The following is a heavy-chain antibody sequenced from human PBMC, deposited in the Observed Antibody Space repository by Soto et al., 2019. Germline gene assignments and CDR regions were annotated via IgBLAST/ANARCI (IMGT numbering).Heavy chain of an antibody. Sequence: QVYLVQSGAEVRRPGASVKVSCTAFGYILTGYSLHWVRQAPGQGLEWMGWIDPNSGATNSAERFHGRVSMTRDTSISAAYLELSSLRSDDTAVYYCAKDCRRLALSGSAFDSWGQGALVSVSS. CDR3: AKDCRRLALSGSAFDS. D-gene: IGHD1-7*01. CDR2: IDPNSGAT. V-gene: IGHV1-2*02. J-gene: IGHJ4*02. CDR1: GYILTGYS.